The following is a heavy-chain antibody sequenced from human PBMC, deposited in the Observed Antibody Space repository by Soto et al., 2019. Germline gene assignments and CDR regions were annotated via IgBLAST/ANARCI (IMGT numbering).Heavy chain of an antibody. CDR1: AFSFSNYA. CDR2: MSHDGSSS. J-gene: IGHJ4*02. CDR3: ARDFPYCGSTSCYSAAPKY. V-gene: IGHV3-30-3*01. D-gene: IGHD2-2*01. Sequence: GGSLRLSCAASAFSFSNYAMHWVRQTPDKVLEWVAVMSHDGSSSFYADSVKGRFTISRDNSKTTLYLQMNSLSTEDTAVYYCARDFPYCGSTSCYSAAPKYWGQGTLVTVSS.